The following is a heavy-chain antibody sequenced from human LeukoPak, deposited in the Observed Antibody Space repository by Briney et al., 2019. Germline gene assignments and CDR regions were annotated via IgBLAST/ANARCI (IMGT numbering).Heavy chain of an antibody. CDR2: INSGGST. J-gene: IGHJ4*02. CDR1: GFTVSSNY. V-gene: IGHV3-53*01. Sequence: GGSLRLSCAASGFTVSSNYMSWVRQAPGKGLEWVSVINSGGSTYYADSAKGRFTISRDNSKNTLYLQMNSLRAEDTAVYYCARGYYYGSGSFFDYWGQGTLVTVSS. D-gene: IGHD3-10*01. CDR3: ARGYYYGSGSFFDY.